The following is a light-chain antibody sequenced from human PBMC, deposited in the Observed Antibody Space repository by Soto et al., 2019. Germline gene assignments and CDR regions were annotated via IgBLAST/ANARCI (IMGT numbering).Light chain of an antibody. Sequence: QSVLTQPPSVSAAPGQKVTISCSGSSSNIGNNYVSWYQQLPGTAPKLLIYENNKQPSGIPDRFSGSKSGTSATLGITGLQTGDEADYYCGTWYSSLSAPYVFGTGTKLTVL. J-gene: IGLJ1*01. CDR3: GTWYSSLSAPYV. CDR1: SSNIGNNY. V-gene: IGLV1-51*02. CDR2: ENN.